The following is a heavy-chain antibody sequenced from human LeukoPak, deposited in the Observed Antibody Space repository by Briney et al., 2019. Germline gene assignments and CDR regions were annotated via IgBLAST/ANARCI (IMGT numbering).Heavy chain of an antibody. CDR1: GASISDYN. Sequence: SETLSLTCTVSGASISDYNLSWIRQPPGKGLEWTGYISDSGSTNYNPSLKSRVTISADTSKNQFSLKLSSVTAADTALYYCARLHPGDDWGQGTLVIVPS. V-gene: IGHV4-59*01. J-gene: IGHJ4*02. CDR2: ISDSGST. CDR3: ARLHPGDD.